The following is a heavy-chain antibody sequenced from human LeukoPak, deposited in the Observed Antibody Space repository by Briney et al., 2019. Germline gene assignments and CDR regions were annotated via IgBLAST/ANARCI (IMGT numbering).Heavy chain of an antibody. V-gene: IGHV1-46*01. Sequence: ASVKVSCKASGYTFSNYDIIWVRQATGQGLEWMGIINPSGGSTSYAQKFQGRVTMTRDTSTSTVYMELSSLRSEDTAVYYCARATYYDYVWGSYENGYFDYWGQGTLVTVSS. CDR2: INPSGGST. CDR3: ARATYYDYVWGSYENGYFDY. J-gene: IGHJ4*02. D-gene: IGHD3-16*01. CDR1: GYTFSNYD.